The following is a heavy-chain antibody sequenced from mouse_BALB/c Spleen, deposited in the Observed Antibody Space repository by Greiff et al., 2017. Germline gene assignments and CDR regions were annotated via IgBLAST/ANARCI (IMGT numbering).Heavy chain of an antibody. V-gene: IGHV1-5*01. Sequence: EVQLQESGTVLARPGASVKMSCKASGYTFTSYWMHWVKQRPGQGLEWIGAIYPGNSDTSYNQKFKGKAKLTAATSTSTAYMELSSLTNEDSAVYYCTRGGIRYSYYYAMDYGGQGTAGTV. J-gene: IGHJ4*01. CDR3: TRGGIRYSYYYAMDY. CDR1: GYTFTSYW. CDR2: IYPGNSDT. D-gene: IGHD2-14*01.